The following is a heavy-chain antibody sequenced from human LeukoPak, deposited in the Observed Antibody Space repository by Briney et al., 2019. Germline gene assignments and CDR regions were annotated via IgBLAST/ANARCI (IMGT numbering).Heavy chain of an antibody. Sequence: GASVKVSCKASGYTFTGYYIHWVRQAPGQGLEWMGWINPNSGATNYAQKFQGRVTMTRDTSISTAYMELSRLRSDDTAVYYCARFTVTTGNWFDPWGQGTLVTVSS. CDR2: INPNSGAT. D-gene: IGHD4-11*01. J-gene: IGHJ5*02. CDR3: ARFTVTTGNWFDP. V-gene: IGHV1-2*02. CDR1: GYTFTGYY.